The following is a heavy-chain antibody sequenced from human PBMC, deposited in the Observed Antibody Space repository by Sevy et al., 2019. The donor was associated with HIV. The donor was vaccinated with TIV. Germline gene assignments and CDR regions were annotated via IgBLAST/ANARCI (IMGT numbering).Heavy chain of an antibody. Sequence: ASVKVSCKASGGTFSSYAISWVRQAPGQGLEWMGGIIPIFGTANYAQKFQVRVTITADESTSTAYMELSSLRSVDTAVYYCATAQMATDDMPSYYFDYWGQGTLVTVSS. D-gene: IGHD5-12*01. V-gene: IGHV1-69*13. CDR1: GGTFSSYA. J-gene: IGHJ4*02. CDR3: ATAQMATDDMPSYYFDY. CDR2: IIPIFGTA.